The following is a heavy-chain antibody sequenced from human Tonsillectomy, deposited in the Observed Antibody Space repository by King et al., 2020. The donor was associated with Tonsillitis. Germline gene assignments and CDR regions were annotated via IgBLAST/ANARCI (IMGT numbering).Heavy chain of an antibody. V-gene: IGHV4-34*01. CDR1: GGSFSGYY. D-gene: IGHD2-15*01. J-gene: IGHJ4*02. Sequence: VQLQQWGAGLLKPSETLSLTCAVYGGSFSGYYWSWIRQPPGKGLEWIGEINHSGSTNYNPSLKSRVTISVDTSKNQFSLKLSSVTAADTAVYYYARNKYCSGGSCYSDWGQGTLVTVSS. CDR3: ARNKYCSGGSCYSD. CDR2: INHSGST.